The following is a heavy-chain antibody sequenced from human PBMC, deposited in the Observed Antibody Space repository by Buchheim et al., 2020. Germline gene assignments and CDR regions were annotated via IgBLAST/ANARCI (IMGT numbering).Heavy chain of an antibody. CDR1: GGSISSSSYY. Sequence: QLQLQESGPGLVKPSETLSLTCAVSGGSISSSSYYWGWIRQPPGKGLEWSGSIYYSGSTYYNPSLMSRVTISVDTSKNQFSLKLSSVTAADTAVYYCVSGNYYDYFDYWGQGTL. V-gene: IGHV4-39*01. D-gene: IGHD1-26*01. CDR3: VSGNYYDYFDY. J-gene: IGHJ4*02. CDR2: IYYSGST.